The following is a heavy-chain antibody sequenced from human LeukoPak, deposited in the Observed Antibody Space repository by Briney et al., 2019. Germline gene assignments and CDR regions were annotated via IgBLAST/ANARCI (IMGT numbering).Heavy chain of an antibody. J-gene: IGHJ4*02. Sequence: PGGSLRLSCAASGFTFTRYWMAWVRQAPGKGLEWVADIKQDGSEQYHVDSVRGRFTMSRDHARNSLYLQMDSLRAEEAAVYYCARVSRSGYYGEYWGQGTPVTVSS. V-gene: IGHV3-7*01. CDR2: IKQDGSEQ. D-gene: IGHD3-3*01. CDR1: GFTFTRYW. CDR3: ARVSRSGYYGEY.